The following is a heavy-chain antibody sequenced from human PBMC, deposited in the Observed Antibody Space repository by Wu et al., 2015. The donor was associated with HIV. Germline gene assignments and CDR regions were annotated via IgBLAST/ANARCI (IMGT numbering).Heavy chain of an antibody. J-gene: IGHJ4*02. V-gene: IGHV1-46*01. CDR2: INPSGGST. D-gene: IGHD5-18*01. CDR1: GYTFTSYY. Sequence: QVQLVQSGAEVKKPGASVKVSCKASGYTFTSYYMHWVRQAPGQGLEWMGIINPSGGSTSYAQKFQGRVTMTRDTSTSTVYMELSSLRSEDTAVYYCARTITRPTAPGFHFDYWGQGTLVTVSS. CDR3: ARTITRPTAPGFHFDY.